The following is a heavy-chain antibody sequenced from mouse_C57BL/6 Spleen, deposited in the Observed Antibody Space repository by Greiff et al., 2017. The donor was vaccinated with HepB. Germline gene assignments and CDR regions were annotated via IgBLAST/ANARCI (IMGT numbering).Heavy chain of an antibody. Sequence: VQLQQPGAELVRPGSSVKLSCKASGYTFTSYWMHWVKQRPIQGLEWIGNIDPSDSETHYNQKFKDKATLTVDKSSSTAYMQLSSLTSEDSAVYYCARMGGSNSVYWGQGTTLTVSS. CDR1: GYTFTSYW. CDR2: IDPSDSET. CDR3: ARMGGSNSVY. J-gene: IGHJ2*01. D-gene: IGHD1-1*01. V-gene: IGHV1-52*01.